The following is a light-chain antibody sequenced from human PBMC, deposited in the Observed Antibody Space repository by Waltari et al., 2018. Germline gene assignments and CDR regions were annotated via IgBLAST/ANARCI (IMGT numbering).Light chain of an antibody. CDR1: ELGDKY. Sequence: SYELTQPPSVTVSPGQTASITCTGAELGDKYASWYQQKPGQSPVLVIYQDTRRPSGIPERFSGSNSGNRVTLTISGTQAMDEADYYCQAWDSGTEVFGGGTKLTVL. CDR2: QDT. CDR3: QAWDSGTEV. V-gene: IGLV3-1*01. J-gene: IGLJ3*02.